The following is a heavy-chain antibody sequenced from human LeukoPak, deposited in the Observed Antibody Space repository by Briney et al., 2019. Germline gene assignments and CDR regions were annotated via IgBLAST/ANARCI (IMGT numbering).Heavy chain of an antibody. CDR2: ISANGGET. Sequence: QPGGSLRLSCAASGFTFSSYAMNWVRQAPGKGLEWVSSISANGGETHYADSVKGRFTISRDNSKNTLYLQINNPRVEDTAVYYCAKRSYDFPLDHWGQGTLVGVSS. J-gene: IGHJ4*02. CDR3: AKRSYDFPLDH. V-gene: IGHV3-23*01. CDR1: GFTFSSYA. D-gene: IGHD3-3*01.